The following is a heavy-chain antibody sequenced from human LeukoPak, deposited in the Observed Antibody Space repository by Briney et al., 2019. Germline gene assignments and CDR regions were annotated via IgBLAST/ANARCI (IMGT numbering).Heavy chain of an antibody. V-gene: IGHV3-33*01. CDR1: GFTFRNYG. D-gene: IGHD1-1*01. J-gene: IGHJ4*02. CDR3: ARVVGSEGNWYVDY. CDR2: IWYDGSNK. Sequence: GRSLRLSCVASGFTFRNYGMHWVRQAPGKGLEWVAIIWYDGSNKYYADSVKGRFTISRDNSRITLYLQMDSLRVEDTAVYYCARVVGSEGNWYVDYWGQGTLVTVSS.